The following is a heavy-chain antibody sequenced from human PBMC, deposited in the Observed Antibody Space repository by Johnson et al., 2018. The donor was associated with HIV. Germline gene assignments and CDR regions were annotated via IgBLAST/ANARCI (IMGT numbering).Heavy chain of an antibody. V-gene: IGHV3-7*05. CDR2: IKYDGIEI. CDR1: GFTFRSYW. CDR3: ARGWGGQQPI. J-gene: IGHJ3*02. Sequence: EVHLVESGGGLVQPGGSLRLSCVASGFTFRSYWMNWVRQAPGKGSQWLANIKYDGIEIYYDDSVKGRFTISRDNAKNALYLQMNSLRVEDTAIYYCARGWGGQQPIWGQGTMVTVSS. D-gene: IGHD3-16*01.